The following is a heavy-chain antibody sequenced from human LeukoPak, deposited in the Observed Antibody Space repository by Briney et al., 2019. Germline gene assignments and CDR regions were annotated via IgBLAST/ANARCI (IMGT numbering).Heavy chain of an antibody. Sequence: PGGSLRLSCAASGFTFSDYYMSWIRQAPGKGLEWVSYISSSGSTIYYADSVKGRFTISRDNSKNTLFLQMNSLRAEDSAVYYCATDREGDPSAYYLVGGQGTLITVSS. D-gene: IGHD3-22*01. J-gene: IGHJ4*02. CDR1: GFTFSDYY. CDR2: ISSSGSTI. V-gene: IGHV3-11*01. CDR3: ATDREGDPSAYYLV.